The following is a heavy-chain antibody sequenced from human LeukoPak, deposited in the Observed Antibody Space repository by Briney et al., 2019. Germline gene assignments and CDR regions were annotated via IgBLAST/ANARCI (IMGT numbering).Heavy chain of an antibody. CDR2: FDPEDGET. V-gene: IGHV1-24*01. Sequence: ASVRISCKVSGITLNDLSIQWVRQAPGKGLEWMGGFDPEDGETIYAPKFQARVTMTQDTYEDTAYMELSSLRSEDTAVYYCATDGIPGATTTLDYWGQGTLVTVSS. J-gene: IGHJ4*02. CDR1: GITLNDLS. CDR3: ATDGIPGATTTLDY. D-gene: IGHD1-26*01.